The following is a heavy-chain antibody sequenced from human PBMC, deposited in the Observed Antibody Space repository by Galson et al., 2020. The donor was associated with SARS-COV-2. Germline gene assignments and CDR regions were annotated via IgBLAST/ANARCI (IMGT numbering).Heavy chain of an antibody. D-gene: IGHD6-13*01. V-gene: IGHV4-39*01. Sequence: SETLSLTCTVSGGSISSSSYYWGWIRQPPGKGLEWIGSIYYSGSTYYNPSLKSRVTISVDTSKNQFSLKLSSVTAADTAVYYCASHALRSSSWYRNGMDVWGQGTTVTVS. CDR3: ASHALRSSSWYRNGMDV. CDR1: GGSISSSSYY. CDR2: IYYSGST. J-gene: IGHJ6*02.